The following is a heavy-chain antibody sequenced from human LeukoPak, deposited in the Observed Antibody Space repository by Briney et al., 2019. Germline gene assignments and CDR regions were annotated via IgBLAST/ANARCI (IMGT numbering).Heavy chain of an antibody. CDR2: IYYSGST. J-gene: IGHJ4*02. CDR3: ARVYYDFWSGYYLYYFDY. V-gene: IGHV4-39*01. CDR1: GVSISSSNW. Sequence: SETLSLTCAVSGVSISSSNWWSWVRQPPGKGLEWIGSIYYSGSTYYNPSLKSRVTISVDTSKNQFSLKLGSVTAADTAVYYCARVYYDFWSGYYLYYFDYWGQGTLVTVSS. D-gene: IGHD3-3*01.